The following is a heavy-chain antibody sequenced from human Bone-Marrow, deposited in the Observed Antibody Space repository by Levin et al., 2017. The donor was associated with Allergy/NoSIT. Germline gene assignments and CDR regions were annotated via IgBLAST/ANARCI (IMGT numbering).Heavy chain of an antibody. Sequence: PGGSLRLSCAASGFTFSSLGMHWVRQAPGKGLEWVALIWYDGSKKYYGDSVKGRFTISRDNSENMLYLQMNSLRADDTAVYYCARPLVDCTQTSCQPYDWGQGTLVTVSS. V-gene: IGHV3-33*01. J-gene: IGHJ4*02. CDR3: ARPLVDCTQTSCQPYD. D-gene: IGHD2-2*01. CDR1: GFTFSSLG. CDR2: IWYDGSKK.